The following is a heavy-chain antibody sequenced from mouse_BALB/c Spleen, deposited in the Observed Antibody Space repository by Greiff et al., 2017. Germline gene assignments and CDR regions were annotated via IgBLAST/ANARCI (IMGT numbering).Heavy chain of an antibody. CDR1: GYAFSNYL. CDR3: ARSDYFDY. Sequence: QVQLKESGAELIRPGTSVKVSCKASGYAFSNYLIEWVKQRPGQGLEWIGVINPGSGGTNYNEKFKGKATLTADKSSSTAYMQLSSLTSDDSAVYFCARSDYFDYWGQGTTLTVSS. CDR2: INPGSGGT. V-gene: IGHV1-54*01. J-gene: IGHJ2*01.